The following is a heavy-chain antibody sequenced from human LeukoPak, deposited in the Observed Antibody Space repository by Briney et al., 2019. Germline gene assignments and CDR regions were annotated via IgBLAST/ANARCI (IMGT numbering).Heavy chain of an antibody. CDR1: GYTFTSYY. D-gene: IGHD3-22*01. J-gene: IGHJ4*02. V-gene: IGHV1-46*01. CDR2: INPSGGGT. CDR3: ARVYDSSGPLPRAQGDY. Sequence: ASVKVSCKASGYTFTSYYMHWVRQAPGQGPEWMGIINPSGGGTSYAQKFQGRVTMTRDMSTSTVYMELSSLRSEDTAVYYCARVYDSSGPLPRAQGDYWGQGTLVTVSS.